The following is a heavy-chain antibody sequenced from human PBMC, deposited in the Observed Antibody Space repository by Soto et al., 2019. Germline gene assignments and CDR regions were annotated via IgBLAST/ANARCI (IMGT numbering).Heavy chain of an antibody. J-gene: IGHJ6*02. CDR3: ARESIAAAGSYYGMDV. CDR2: ISSSSSYI. Sequence: PGGSLRLSCAASGFTFSSYSMNWVRQAPGKGLEWVSSISSSSSYIYYADSVKGRFTISRDNAKNSLYLQMNSLGAEDTAVYYCARESIAAAGSYYGMDVWGQGTTVTVSS. D-gene: IGHD6-13*01. CDR1: GFTFSSYS. V-gene: IGHV3-21*01.